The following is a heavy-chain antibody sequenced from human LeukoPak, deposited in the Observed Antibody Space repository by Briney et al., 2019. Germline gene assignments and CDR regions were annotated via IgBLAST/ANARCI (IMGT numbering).Heavy chain of an antibody. Sequence: GGSLRLSCAASGFTFSSFAMSWVRQAPGKGLEWVSGISGSSTSTYYGDSVKGRFTITRDNSRNTLYLQISSLRADDTAVYHCAKETTYNIFSPFDYWGQGTLVTVSS. CDR1: GFTFSSFA. V-gene: IGHV3-23*01. D-gene: IGHD2/OR15-2a*01. CDR2: ISGSSTST. CDR3: AKETTYNIFSPFDY. J-gene: IGHJ4*02.